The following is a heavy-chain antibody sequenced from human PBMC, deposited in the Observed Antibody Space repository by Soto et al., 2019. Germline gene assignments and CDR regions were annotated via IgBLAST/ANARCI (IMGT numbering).Heavy chain of an antibody. D-gene: IGHD4-4*01. V-gene: IGHV4-31*03. J-gene: IGHJ4*02. CDR2: IYYSGST. CDR3: ARTTGRHLDF. Sequence: SETLSLTCTVSGGPINIGGYYWSWIRQHPGKGLEWIGYIYYSGSTFYNPSLKSRVTISLDTSKNQFSLTLYSVTAADTAVYYCARTTGRHLDFWGQGILVTVSS. CDR1: GGPINIGGYY.